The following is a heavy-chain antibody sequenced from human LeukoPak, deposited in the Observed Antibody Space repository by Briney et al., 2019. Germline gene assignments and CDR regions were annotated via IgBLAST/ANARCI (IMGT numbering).Heavy chain of an antibody. CDR1: GDSISGYF. Sequence: SETLSLTCTVSGDSISGYFWSWIRQPPEKGLEYIGYIYYSGSTDYNPSLKSRVTISVDTSKNQFSLKLSSVTAADTAIYYCARHYYDSSGYYYFDYWGQGILVTVSS. CDR3: ARHYYDSSGYYYFDY. V-gene: IGHV4-59*08. D-gene: IGHD3-22*01. J-gene: IGHJ4*02. CDR2: IYYSGST.